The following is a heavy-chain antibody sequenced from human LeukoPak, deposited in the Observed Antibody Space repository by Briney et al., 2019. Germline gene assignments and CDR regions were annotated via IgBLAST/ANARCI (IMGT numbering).Heavy chain of an antibody. V-gene: IGHV3-30*04. CDR1: GFTFSSYA. Sequence: GRSLRLSCAASGFTFSSYAMHWVRQAPGKGLEWVAVISYDGSNKYYADSVKGRFTISRDNSKNTLYPQMNSLRAEDTAVYYCARSDCSSTSCYRSDAFDIWGQGTMVTVSS. D-gene: IGHD2-2*01. J-gene: IGHJ3*02. CDR3: ARSDCSSTSCYRSDAFDI. CDR2: ISYDGSNK.